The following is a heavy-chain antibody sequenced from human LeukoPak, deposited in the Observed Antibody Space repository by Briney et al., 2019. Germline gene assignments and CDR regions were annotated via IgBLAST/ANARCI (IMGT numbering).Heavy chain of an antibody. J-gene: IGHJ4*02. CDR1: AGSISNYY. D-gene: IGHD3-22*01. CDR3: ARTITVIKRYFDF. CDR2: IDYSGST. Sequence: SETLSLTCTVSAGSISNYYWSWIRQPPGKGLEWIGSIDYSGSTYYNPSLKSRVTISVDTSKNQFSLNLSSVTAADTAVYYCARTITVIKRYFDFWGQGTLVTVSS. V-gene: IGHV4-59*05.